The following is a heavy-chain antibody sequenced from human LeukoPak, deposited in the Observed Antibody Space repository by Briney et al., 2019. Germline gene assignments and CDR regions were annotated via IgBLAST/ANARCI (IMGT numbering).Heavy chain of an antibody. CDR2: INHSGST. V-gene: IGHV4-34*01. Sequence: SETLSLTCAVYGGSFSGYYWSWIRQPPGKGLEWIGEINHSGSTNYNPSLKSRVTISVDTSKNQFSLKLSSVTAADTAVYYCARDATYYYDSSGGFDYWGQGTLVTGSS. D-gene: IGHD3-22*01. CDR3: ARDATYYYDSSGGFDY. CDR1: GGSFSGYY. J-gene: IGHJ4*02.